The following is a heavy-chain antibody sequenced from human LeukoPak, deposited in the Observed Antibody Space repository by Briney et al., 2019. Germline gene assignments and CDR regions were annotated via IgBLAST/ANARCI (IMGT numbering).Heavy chain of an antibody. CDR2: IYYSGST. Sequence: PSETLSLTCTVSGGSISSSSYYWGWIRQPPGKGLEWIGSIYYSGSTYYNPSLKSRVTISVDTSKNQFSLKLSSVTAADTAVYYCARGPLPGIAADGVLGVWFDPWGQGTLVTVSS. V-gene: IGHV4-39*07. J-gene: IGHJ5*02. CDR3: ARGPLPGIAADGVLGVWFDP. D-gene: IGHD6-13*01. CDR1: GGSISSSSYY.